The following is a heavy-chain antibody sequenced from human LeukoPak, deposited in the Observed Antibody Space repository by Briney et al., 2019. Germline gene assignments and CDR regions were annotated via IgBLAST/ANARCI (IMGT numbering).Heavy chain of an antibody. Sequence: PSETLSLTCTVSGGSVSSGRYYWSWIRQPPGKGLEWIGYIYYSGSTNYNPSLKSRVTISVDTSKNQFSLKLSSVTAADTAVYYCARWSYRDAKDAFDIWGQGTMVTVSS. CDR1: GGSVSSGRYY. V-gene: IGHV4-61*01. CDR3: ARWSYRDAKDAFDI. CDR2: IYYSGST. D-gene: IGHD4-17*01. J-gene: IGHJ3*02.